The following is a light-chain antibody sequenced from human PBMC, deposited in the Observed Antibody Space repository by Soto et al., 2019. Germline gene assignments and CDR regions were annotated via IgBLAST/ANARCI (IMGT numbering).Light chain of an antibody. CDR1: SSNIGSTT. CDR3: AAWDDSLNGYV. CDR2: SNN. Sequence: QSVLTQPPSASGTPGQRVTISCSGSSSNIGSTTVNWYQQLPGTAPKLLIYSNNQRPSGVPDRFSGSKSDTSASLAISGLQSEYEADYYCAAWDDSLNGYVFGTGTKLTVL. V-gene: IGLV1-44*01. J-gene: IGLJ1*01.